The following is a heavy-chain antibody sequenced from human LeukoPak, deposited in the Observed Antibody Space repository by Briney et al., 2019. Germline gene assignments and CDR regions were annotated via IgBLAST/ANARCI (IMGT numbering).Heavy chain of an antibody. V-gene: IGHV1-69*13. D-gene: IGHD2-2*01. CDR2: IIPIFGTA. Sequence: SVKVSCKASGGTFSSYAISWVRQAPGQGLEWMGGIIPIFGTANYAQKFQGRVTITADESTSTAYMELSSLRSEDTAVYYCARGSVPAYRYYYYMDVWGKGTTVTVSS. CDR1: GGTFSSYA. CDR3: ARGSVPAYRYYYYMDV. J-gene: IGHJ6*03.